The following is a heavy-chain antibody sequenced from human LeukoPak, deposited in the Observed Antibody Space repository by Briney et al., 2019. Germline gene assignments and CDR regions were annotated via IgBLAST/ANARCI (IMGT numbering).Heavy chain of an antibody. CDR3: ARSSGGSGRWGDNWFDP. D-gene: IGHD3-10*01. V-gene: IGHV1-2*02. CDR1: GYSLSGNY. Sequence: GASVKVSCKASGYSLSGNYIHWVRQAPAQGLEWMGWINPKTGSTNYAEKFQGRVTMTRDTSISTCYMELSRLRSDDVAVYYCARSSGGSGRWGDNWFDPWGQGTLVIVSS. CDR2: INPKTGST. J-gene: IGHJ5*02.